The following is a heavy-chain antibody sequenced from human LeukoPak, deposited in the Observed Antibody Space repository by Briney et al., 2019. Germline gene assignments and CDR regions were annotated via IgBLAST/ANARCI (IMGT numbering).Heavy chain of an antibody. CDR1: GGSISSGSYY. CDR3: ARVQGPALRFLEWERAFDI. V-gene: IGHV4-61*10. Sequence: PSQTLPLTCTVSGGSISSGSYYWSWIRQPAGKGLEWIGYIYYSGSTNYNPSLKSRVTISVDTSKNQFSLKLSSVTAADTAVYYCARVQGPALRFLEWERAFDIWGQGTMVTVSS. CDR2: IYYSGST. J-gene: IGHJ3*02. D-gene: IGHD3-3*01.